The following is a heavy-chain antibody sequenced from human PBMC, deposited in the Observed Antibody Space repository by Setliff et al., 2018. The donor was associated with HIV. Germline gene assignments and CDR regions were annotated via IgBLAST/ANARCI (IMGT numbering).Heavy chain of an antibody. Sequence: SETLSLTCTVSGGSISSHYWSWIRQHPGKGLEWIGYIYYSGSTYYNPSLQSRVTISVDTSKNHFSLTLSSVTAADTALFYCARGGRKDLADNWGQGTLVTVSS. CDR3: ARGGRKDLADN. J-gene: IGHJ4*02. CDR2: IYYSGST. V-gene: IGHV4-59*06. D-gene: IGHD3-16*01. CDR1: GGSISSHY.